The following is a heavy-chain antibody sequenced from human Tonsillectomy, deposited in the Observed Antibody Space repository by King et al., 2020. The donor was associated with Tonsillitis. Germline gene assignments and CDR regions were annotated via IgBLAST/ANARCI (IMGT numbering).Heavy chain of an antibody. J-gene: IGHJ4*02. D-gene: IGHD1-26*01. Sequence: QLQLQESGPGVVKPSETLSLTCTVSGGSISSSDPYWAWIRQPPGKGLEWIGYMYRSGSIFYNPSLKSRLTISGGTSENRFSLKLSSLTAADTAVYFCARYVSGHFDYWGQGALVTVSS. CDR2: MYRSGSI. V-gene: IGHV4-39*01. CDR1: GGSISSSDPY. CDR3: ARYVSGHFDY.